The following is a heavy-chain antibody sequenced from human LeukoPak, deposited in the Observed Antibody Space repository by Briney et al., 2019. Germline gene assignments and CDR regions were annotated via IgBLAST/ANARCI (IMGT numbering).Heavy chain of an antibody. CDR2: IKRDRSEK. J-gene: IGHJ6*03. Sequence: GGSLRLSCAASRFTFSTYWMTWVRQAPGKGLEWVANIKRDRSEKYYVESVKGRFTISRDNAKNSLYLQMSSLRAEDTAVYYCARSGYYYDSSYMDVWGKGTTVTVSS. V-gene: IGHV3-7*01. CDR3: ARSGYYYDSSYMDV. CDR1: RFTFSTYW. D-gene: IGHD3-22*01.